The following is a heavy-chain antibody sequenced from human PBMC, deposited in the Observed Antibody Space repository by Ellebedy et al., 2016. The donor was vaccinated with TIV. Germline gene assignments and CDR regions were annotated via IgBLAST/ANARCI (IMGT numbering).Heavy chain of an antibody. CDR3: ARGGRITMVRGVIKTLDY. CDR2: ISSSSSYI. D-gene: IGHD3-10*01. Sequence: GGSLRLXCAPSGFTFSSYSMNWVRQAPGKGLEWVSSISSSSSYIYYADSVKGRFTISRDNAKNSLYLQMNSLRAEDTAVYYCARGGRITMVRGVIKTLDYWGQGTLVTVSS. CDR1: GFTFSSYS. J-gene: IGHJ4*02. V-gene: IGHV3-21*01.